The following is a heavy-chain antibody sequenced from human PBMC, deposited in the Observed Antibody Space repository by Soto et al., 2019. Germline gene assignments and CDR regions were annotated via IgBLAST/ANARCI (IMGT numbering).Heavy chain of an antibody. CDR3: ARDLLWDSSGYYRKSNWFDP. J-gene: IGHJ5*02. Sequence: SEILSLTCTVHRGSISSYYWSWIPQPAGKGLEWIGRTYTSGSTNYNPSLKSRVTMSVDTSKNQFSLKMSSVTAADTAVYYCARDLLWDSSGYYRKSNWFDPWGQGTMVTVS. CDR1: RGSISSYY. V-gene: IGHV4-4*07. CDR2: TYTSGST. D-gene: IGHD3-22*01.